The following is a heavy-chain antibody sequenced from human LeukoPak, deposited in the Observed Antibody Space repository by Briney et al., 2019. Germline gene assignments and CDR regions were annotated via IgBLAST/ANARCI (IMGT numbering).Heavy chain of an antibody. CDR1: GFTFSSYS. CDR2: ISSSSSYI. CDR3: ARSRYDYVWGSYRYTPAEYFQH. D-gene: IGHD3-16*02. V-gene: IGHV3-21*01. J-gene: IGHJ1*01. Sequence: GGSLRLSCAASGFTFSSYSMNWVRQAPGKGLEWVSSISSSSSYIYYADSVKGRFTISRDNAKNPLYLQMNSLRAEDTAVYYCARSRYDYVWGSYRYTPAEYFQHWGQGTLVTVSS.